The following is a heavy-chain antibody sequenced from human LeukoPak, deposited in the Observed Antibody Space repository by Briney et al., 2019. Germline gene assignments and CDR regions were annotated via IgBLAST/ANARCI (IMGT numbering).Heavy chain of an antibody. CDR1: GYTFTSYD. CDR2: MNPNSGNT. D-gene: IGHD3-22*01. CDR3: ARDGFSRYYDSSGYYYFDYYYGMDV. V-gene: IGHV1-8*01. Sequence: ASVNVSCKASGYTFTSYDINWVRQATGQGLEWMGWMNPNSGNTGYAQKLQGRVTMTTDTSTSTAYMELRSLRSDDTAVYYCARDGFSRYYDSSGYYYFDYYYGMDVWGQGTTVTVSS. J-gene: IGHJ6*02.